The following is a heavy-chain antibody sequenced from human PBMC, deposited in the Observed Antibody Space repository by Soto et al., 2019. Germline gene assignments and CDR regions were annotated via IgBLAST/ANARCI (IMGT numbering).Heavy chain of an antibody. Sequence: QVQLQQWGAGLLKPSETLSLTCAVYGGSFSGYYWSWIRQPPGKGLEWIGEINHSGSTNYNPSLKSRVTISVDTSKNQCSLKLSSVPAEDAAVYYCARGQTSSGFDYWGQGNLVTVSS. CDR1: GGSFSGYY. J-gene: IGHJ4*02. CDR3: ARGQTSSGFDY. V-gene: IGHV4-34*01. D-gene: IGHD6-19*01. CDR2: INHSGST.